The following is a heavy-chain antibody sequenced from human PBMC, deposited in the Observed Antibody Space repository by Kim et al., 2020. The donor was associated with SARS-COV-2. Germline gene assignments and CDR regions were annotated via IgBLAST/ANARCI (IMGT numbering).Heavy chain of an antibody. CDR2: ISSSGSTI. CDR3: AGPGSYYYGSGSYPPDDAFDI. V-gene: IGHV3-11*01. CDR1: GFTFSDYY. Sequence: GGSLRLSCAASGFTFSDYYMSWIRQAPGKGLEWFSYISSSGSTIYYADSVKGRFTISRDNAKNSLYLQMNSLRAEDTAVYYCAGPGSYYYGSGSYPPDDAFDIWGQGTMVTVSS. J-gene: IGHJ3*02. D-gene: IGHD3-10*01.